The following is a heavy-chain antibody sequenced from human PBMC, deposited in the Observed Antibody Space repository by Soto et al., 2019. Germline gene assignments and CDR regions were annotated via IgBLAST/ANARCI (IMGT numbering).Heavy chain of an antibody. Sequence: ASVKVSCKASGYTFTSYGISWVQQAPGQGLEWMGWISAYNGNTNYAQKLQGRVTITADESTSTAYMELSSLRSEDTAVYYCAIVGASNAFDIWGQGTMVTVSS. CDR1: GYTFTSYG. V-gene: IGHV1-18*01. CDR2: ISAYNGNT. D-gene: IGHD1-26*01. CDR3: AIVGASNAFDI. J-gene: IGHJ3*02.